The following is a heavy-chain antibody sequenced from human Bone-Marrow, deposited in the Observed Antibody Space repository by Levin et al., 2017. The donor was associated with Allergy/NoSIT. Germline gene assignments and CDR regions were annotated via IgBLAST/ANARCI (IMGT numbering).Heavy chain of an antibody. Sequence: TGGSLRLSCKASGDTFSSYDINWVRQASGQGLEWMGWMNPKSGNTVYAQKFQGRVTMTRNTSISTAYMDLSSLRSDDTAVYYCATGQGHLVGPPWGQGTLVTVSS. J-gene: IGHJ5*02. CDR1: GDTFSSYD. CDR3: ATGQGHLVGPP. D-gene: IGHD6-6*01. CDR2: MNPKSGNT. V-gene: IGHV1-8*01.